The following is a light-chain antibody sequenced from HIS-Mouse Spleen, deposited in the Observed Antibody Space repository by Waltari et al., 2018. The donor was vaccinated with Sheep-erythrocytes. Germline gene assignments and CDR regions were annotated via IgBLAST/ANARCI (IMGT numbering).Light chain of an antibody. CDR2: EGS. J-gene: IGLJ3*02. CDR1: SSDVGSYNL. V-gene: IGLV2-23*01. CDR3: CSYAGSSTPWV. Sequence: QSALTQPASVSGSPGQSITISCTGTSSDVGSYNLVSWYQQHPGKAPKHMIYEGSKRPSGGSNRFSGSKSGNTASLTISGLQAEDEADYYCCSYAGSSTPWVFGGVTKLTVL.